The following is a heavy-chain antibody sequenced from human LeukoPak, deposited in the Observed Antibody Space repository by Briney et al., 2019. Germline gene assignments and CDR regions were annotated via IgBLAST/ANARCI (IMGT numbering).Heavy chain of an antibody. Sequence: AGRSLRLPCAASGFTFSSYAMHWVRQAPGKGLEWVTVISYHARDQFYADSVKGRFTVSRDNSKNTLYLQMNSLRAEDSAVYYCAAQPCSGGVCYLDYWGQGTLVTVSS. V-gene: IGHV3-30*04. CDR1: GFTFSSYA. CDR2: ISYHARDQ. J-gene: IGHJ4*02. CDR3: AAQPCSGGVCYLDY. D-gene: IGHD2-8*02.